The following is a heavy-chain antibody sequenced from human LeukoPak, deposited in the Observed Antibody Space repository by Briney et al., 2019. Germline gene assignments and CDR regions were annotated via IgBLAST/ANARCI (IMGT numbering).Heavy chain of an antibody. J-gene: IGHJ4*02. Sequence: GGSLRLSCAASGFTVSSNYMSWVRQAPGKGLEWVSVISRGGDATYYADSVKGRFTISRDNSKNTLYLQMNSLTAEDTAIYYCARSGIYDYWGQGTLVTVSS. CDR2: ISRGGDAT. D-gene: IGHD3-3*01. V-gene: IGHV3-23*01. CDR1: GFTVSSNY. CDR3: ARSGIYDY.